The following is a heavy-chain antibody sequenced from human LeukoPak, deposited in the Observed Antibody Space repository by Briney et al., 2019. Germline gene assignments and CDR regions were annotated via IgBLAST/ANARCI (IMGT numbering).Heavy chain of an antibody. Sequence: GESLKISCKGSGYSFTSYWIGWVRQMPGKGLEWMGIIYPGDSDTRYSPSFQVQVTISVAQSISTAYLQWSSLKASDTAMYYCARRSSSSSWMDFDYWGQGTLVTVSS. CDR3: ARRSSSSSWMDFDY. CDR2: IYPGDSDT. V-gene: IGHV5-51*01. D-gene: IGHD6-13*01. J-gene: IGHJ4*02. CDR1: GYSFTSYW.